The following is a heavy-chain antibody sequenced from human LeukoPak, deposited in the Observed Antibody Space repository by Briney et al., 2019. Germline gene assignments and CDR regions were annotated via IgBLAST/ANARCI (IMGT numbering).Heavy chain of an antibody. V-gene: IGHV4-59*01. Sequence: SETLSLTCTVSGGSISSYYWSWIRQPPGKGLEWIGYIYYSGSTNYNPSLKSRVTISVDTSKNQFSLKLCSVTAADTAVYYCARVQDDFWSGYYTGGWYYGMDVWGQGTTVTVSS. CDR1: GGSISSYY. CDR2: IYYSGST. D-gene: IGHD3-3*01. CDR3: ARVQDDFWSGYYTGGWYYGMDV. J-gene: IGHJ6*02.